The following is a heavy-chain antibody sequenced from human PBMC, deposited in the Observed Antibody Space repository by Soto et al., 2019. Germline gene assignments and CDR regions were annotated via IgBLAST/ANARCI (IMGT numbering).Heavy chain of an antibody. Sequence: QVQLQESGPGLVKPSETLSLTCTVSGGSIGSYYWSWIRQPPGQGLEGIAYIHHSGSTNYSPSLKSRVTISGDTSKSQFSLRLTSVTAADTAVYYCARSYYDSSGYLDAFEIWGQGTMVTVSS. V-gene: IGHV4-59*01. J-gene: IGHJ3*02. CDR2: IHHSGST. CDR3: ARSYYDSSGYLDAFEI. CDR1: GGSIGSYY. D-gene: IGHD3-22*01.